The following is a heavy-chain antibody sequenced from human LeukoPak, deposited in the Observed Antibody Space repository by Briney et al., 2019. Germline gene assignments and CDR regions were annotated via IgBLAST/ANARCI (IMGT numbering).Heavy chain of an antibody. Sequence: SETLSLTCTVSGDSISSNNCFWGWIRQPPGKGLEWIGSMCYSGATYYNPPLKSRVTISVDTSRSQFSLRLRSVTAADSAVYYCARVDYHDSSGLPYYYALDVWGQGTTVTVS. CDR3: ARVDYHDSSGLPYYYALDV. J-gene: IGHJ6*02. V-gene: IGHV4-39*07. CDR1: GDSISSNNCF. D-gene: IGHD3-22*01. CDR2: MCYSGAT.